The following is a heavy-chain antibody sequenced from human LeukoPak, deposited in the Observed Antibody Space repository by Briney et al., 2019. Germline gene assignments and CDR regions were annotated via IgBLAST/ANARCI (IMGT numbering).Heavy chain of an antibody. CDR3: ATWGIAVAGTFDY. Sequence: SETLSLTCTVSGGSISSSYWSWIRQPPGKGLEWIGYIYYSGSTNYNPSFKSRVAISVDTSKNQFSLKLSSVTAADTAVYYCATWGIAVAGTFDYWGQGTLVAVST. CDR1: GGSISSSY. CDR2: IYYSGST. J-gene: IGHJ4*02. D-gene: IGHD6-19*01. V-gene: IGHV4-59*08.